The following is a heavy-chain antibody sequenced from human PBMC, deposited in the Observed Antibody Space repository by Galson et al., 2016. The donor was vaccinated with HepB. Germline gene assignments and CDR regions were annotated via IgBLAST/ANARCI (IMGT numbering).Heavy chain of an antibody. Sequence: QSGAEVKKPGESLKISCKGSGYSFSSYWIAWVRQIPGKGLEWMGIIDPGDSDTRYSPSFEGQVTISADKSINTAYLQWTSLKASDTAMYYCTRHFYNGDYGEGKDNWFDPWGQGTLVTVSS. V-gene: IGHV5-51*01. CDR3: TRHFYNGDYGEGKDNWFDP. CDR2: IDPGDSDT. J-gene: IGHJ5*02. CDR1: GYSFSSYW. D-gene: IGHD4-17*01.